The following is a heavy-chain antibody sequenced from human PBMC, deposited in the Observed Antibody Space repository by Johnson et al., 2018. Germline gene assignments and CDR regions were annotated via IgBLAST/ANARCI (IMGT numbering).Heavy chain of an antibody. CDR2: MNPNSGNT. CDR3: ATYYCSSTSCQPEAFDI. V-gene: IGHV1-8*01. Sequence: QVQLQESGAEVKKPGASVKVSCKASGYTFTSYDINWVRQATGQGLEWMGWMNPNSGNTGYAQKFQGRVTMTRNTSISTAYMELSSLRSEDTAVYYCATYYCSSTSCQPEAFDIWGQGTMVTVSS. J-gene: IGHJ3*02. D-gene: IGHD2-2*01. CDR1: GYTFTSYD.